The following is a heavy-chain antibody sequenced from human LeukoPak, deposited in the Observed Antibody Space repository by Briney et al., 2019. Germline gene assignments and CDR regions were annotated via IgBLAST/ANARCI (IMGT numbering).Heavy chain of an antibody. CDR3: ARTHYLRFLEDQYYYYMDV. J-gene: IGHJ6*03. CDR1: GGSISSSSYS. CDR2: IDYSGST. V-gene: IGHV4-39*07. Sequence: PSETLSVTCTVSGGSISSSSYSWGWIRQPPGKGLEWIGSIDYSGSTYYNPSLKSRVAISVDTSKNQFSLKLSSVTAADTAVYYCARTHYLRFLEDQYYYYMDVWGKGTSVTVSS. D-gene: IGHD3-3*01.